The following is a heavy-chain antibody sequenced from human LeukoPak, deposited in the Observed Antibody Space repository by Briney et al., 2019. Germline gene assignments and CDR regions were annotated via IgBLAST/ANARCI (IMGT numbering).Heavy chain of an antibody. V-gene: IGHV3-66*01. CDR2: IYSGGST. CDR3: ARDHIAAAGRLYYYYGMDV. J-gene: IGHJ6*02. D-gene: IGHD6-13*01. CDR1: GFTISSNY. Sequence: GGSLRLSCAASGFTISSNYMSWVRQAPGKGLEWVSVIYSGGSTYYADSVKGRFTISRDNSKNTLYLQMNSLRAEDTAVYYCARDHIAAAGRLYYYYGMDVWGQGTTVTVSS.